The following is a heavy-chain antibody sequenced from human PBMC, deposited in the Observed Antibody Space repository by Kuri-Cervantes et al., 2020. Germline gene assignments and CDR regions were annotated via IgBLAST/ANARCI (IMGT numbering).Heavy chain of an antibody. J-gene: IGHJ1*01. CDR1: GFPFSNYA. V-gene: IGHV3-23*01. Sequence: GESLKISCAASGFPFSNYAMTWVRQAPGRGLEWVSSIGVNGGTTKYSDSVKGRFTISRDNSKNTLYLQMNSLRAEDTAVYYCAKSKFYYYPTRYEYFQHWGQGTLVTVSS. D-gene: IGHD3-10*01. CDR2: IGVNGGTT. CDR3: AKSKFYYYPTRYEYFQH.